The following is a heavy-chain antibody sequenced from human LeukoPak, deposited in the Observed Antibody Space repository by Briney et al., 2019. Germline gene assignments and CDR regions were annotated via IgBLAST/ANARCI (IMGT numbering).Heavy chain of an antibody. V-gene: IGHV4-61*02. D-gene: IGHD3-3*01. CDR3: ARERAIFGVEDDAFDI. Sequence: PSETLSLTCTVSGDSVSSESYYWSWIRQPAGKGLEWIGRIYTSGSTNYNPSLKSRVTMSVDTSKNQFSLKLSSVTAADTAVYYCARERAIFGVEDDAFDIWGQGTMVTVSS. CDR2: IYTSGST. J-gene: IGHJ3*02. CDR1: GDSVSSESYY.